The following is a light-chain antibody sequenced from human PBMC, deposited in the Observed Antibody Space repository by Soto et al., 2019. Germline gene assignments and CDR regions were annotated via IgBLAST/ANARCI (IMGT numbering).Light chain of an antibody. CDR3: QQSYSSPIT. Sequence: DIQMTQSPSSLSASVGDRVTITCRSSENIGKYLNWCQQKPGKAPKLLIYAASSLQSGVPSRFSGSGSGTDFALTISSLQPEDFATYYCQQSYSSPITFGQGTRLEI. CDR1: ENIGKY. CDR2: AAS. V-gene: IGKV1-39*01. J-gene: IGKJ5*01.